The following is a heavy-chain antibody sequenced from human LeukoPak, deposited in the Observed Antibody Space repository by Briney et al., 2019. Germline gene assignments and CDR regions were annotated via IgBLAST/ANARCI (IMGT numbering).Heavy chain of an antibody. J-gene: IGHJ4*02. V-gene: IGHV4-34*01. CDR2: INHSGST. Sequence: SETLSLTCAVYGGSFSGYYWSWIRQPPGTGLEWIGEINHSGSTNYNPSLKSRVTISVDTSKNQFSLKLSSVTAADTAVYYCARELLWFGESLWGQGTLVTVSS. CDR3: ARELLWFGESL. D-gene: IGHD3-10*01. CDR1: GGSFSGYY.